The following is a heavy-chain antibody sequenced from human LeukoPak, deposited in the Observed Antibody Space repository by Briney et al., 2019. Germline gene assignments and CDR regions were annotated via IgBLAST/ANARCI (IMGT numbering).Heavy chain of an antibody. CDR1: GFTFSSYS. CDR2: IRYDGSNK. CDR3: AKDSTWIQLEGYFDY. Sequence: PGGSLRLSCAASGFTFSSYSMNWVRQAPGKGLEWVAFIRYDGSNKYYADSVKGRFTISRDNSKNTLYLQMNSLRAEDTAVYYCAKDSTWIQLEGYFDYWGQGTLVTVSS. V-gene: IGHV3-30*02. D-gene: IGHD5-18*01. J-gene: IGHJ4*02.